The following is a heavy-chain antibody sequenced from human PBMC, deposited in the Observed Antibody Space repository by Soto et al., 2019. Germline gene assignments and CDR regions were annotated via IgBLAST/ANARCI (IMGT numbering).Heavy chain of an antibody. Sequence: WASVKVSCKASGYTFTSYDINWVRQATGQGLEWMGWMNPNSGNTGYAQKFQGRVTMTRNTSISTAYMELSSLRSEDTAVYYCARGRRWLQYPLAYWGQGTLVTVSS. D-gene: IGHD5-12*01. V-gene: IGHV1-8*01. J-gene: IGHJ4*02. CDR2: MNPNSGNT. CDR3: ARGRRWLQYPLAY. CDR1: GYTFTSYD.